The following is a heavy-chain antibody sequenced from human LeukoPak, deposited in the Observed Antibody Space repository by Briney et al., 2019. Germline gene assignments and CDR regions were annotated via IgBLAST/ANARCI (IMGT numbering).Heavy chain of an antibody. Sequence: KPSETLSLTCTVSGGSISSYYWSWIRQPPGKGLEWIGYIYDSGSTKYNPSLKSRVTISVDTSKNQFSLKLSSVTAADTAVYYCARGGQWELHMSAFDYWGQGTLVTVSS. J-gene: IGHJ4*02. CDR1: GGSISSYY. CDR3: ARGGQWELHMSAFDY. CDR2: IYDSGST. D-gene: IGHD1-26*01. V-gene: IGHV4-59*01.